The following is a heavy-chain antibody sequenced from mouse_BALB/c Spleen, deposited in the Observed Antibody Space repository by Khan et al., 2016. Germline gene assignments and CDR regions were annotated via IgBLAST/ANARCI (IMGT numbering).Heavy chain of an antibody. J-gene: IGHJ3*01. CDR2: IRLKSNNYAT. D-gene: IGHD4-1*02. CDR3: STVFAY. V-gene: IGHV6-6*02. CDR1: GFTFSNYW. Sequence: EVKLEESGGGLVQPGGSMKLSCVASGFTFSNYWMNWVRQSPEKGLEWVAEIRLKSNNYATHYAESVKGRFTISRDDSKSSVYLQMNNLRAEDTGIYYCSTVFAYWGQGTLVTVSA.